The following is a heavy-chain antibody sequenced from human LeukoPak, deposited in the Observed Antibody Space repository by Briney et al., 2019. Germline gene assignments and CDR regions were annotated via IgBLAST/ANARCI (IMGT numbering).Heavy chain of an antibody. J-gene: IGHJ6*02. CDR2: VNGDGTTT. CDR1: GFTFSSYW. V-gene: IGHV3-74*01. Sequence: GGSLRLSCAASGFTFSSYWMHWVRQVPGKGLVWVSRVNGDGTTTTNADSVKGRFTISRDNAKNTLYLQMNSLRAEDTAVYSCARGSGYCRGGSCPPYYYGMDVWGQGTTVTVSS. CDR3: ARGSGYCRGGSCPPYYYGMDV. D-gene: IGHD2-15*01.